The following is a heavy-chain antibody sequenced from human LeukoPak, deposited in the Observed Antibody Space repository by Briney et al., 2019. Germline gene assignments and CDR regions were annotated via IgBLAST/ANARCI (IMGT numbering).Heavy chain of an antibody. Sequence: PGGSLRLSCAASGFTFSSYGMNWVRQAPGKGLEWVSTISGSGGRTFYGDSVKGRFTISRDNSKNTLYLQMNSLRAEDTAVYYCAKEWYYYDSSGRPFDYFDYWGQGTLVTVSS. D-gene: IGHD3-22*01. CDR1: GFTFSSYG. CDR2: ISGSGGRT. J-gene: IGHJ4*02. V-gene: IGHV3-23*01. CDR3: AKEWYYYDSSGRPFDYFDY.